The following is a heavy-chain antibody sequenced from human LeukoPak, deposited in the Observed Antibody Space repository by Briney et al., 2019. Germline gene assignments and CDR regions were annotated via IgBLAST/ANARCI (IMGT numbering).Heavy chain of an antibody. J-gene: IGHJ6*02. CDR1: GGTFTSYV. V-gene: IGHV1-69*05. CDR3: ARDSLDTAPLSWYCGMDV. CDR2: IIPIFGTP. Sequence: ASVKVSCKASGGTFTSYVFSWVRQAPGQGLEWMGRIIPIFGTPHYAQKLQGRVTMTTDTSTSTAYMELRSLRSDDTAVYYCARDSLDTAPLSWYCGMDVWGQGTLVTVSS. D-gene: IGHD3-9*01.